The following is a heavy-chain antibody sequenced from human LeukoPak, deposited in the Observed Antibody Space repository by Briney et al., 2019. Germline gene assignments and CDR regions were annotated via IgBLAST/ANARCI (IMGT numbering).Heavy chain of an antibody. D-gene: IGHD1-26*01. CDR3: VKGRGATFLYYFDY. Sequence: GGSLRLSCAASGFTFDDYAMHWVRQAPGKGLEWVSGISWNSGSIGYADSVKGRFTISRDNAKNSLYLQMNSLRAEDTALYYCVKGRGATFLYYFDYWGKGTLVTVSS. J-gene: IGHJ4*02. CDR1: GFTFDDYA. CDR2: ISWNSGSI. V-gene: IGHV3-9*01.